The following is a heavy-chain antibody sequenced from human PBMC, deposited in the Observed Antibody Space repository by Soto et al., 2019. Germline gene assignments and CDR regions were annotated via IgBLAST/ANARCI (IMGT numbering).Heavy chain of an antibody. V-gene: IGHV1-18*04. J-gene: IGHJ5*02. CDR3: ARGSYSSGWYWRNWFDP. CDR2: ISAYNGNT. CDR1: GYTFTSYG. D-gene: IGHD6-19*01. Sequence: ASEKVSCKASGYTFTSYGISWVRQAPGQGLEWMGWISAYNGNTNYAQKLQGRVTMTTDTSTSTAYMELRSLRSDDTAVYYCARGSYSSGWYWRNWFDPWGQGTLVTVSS.